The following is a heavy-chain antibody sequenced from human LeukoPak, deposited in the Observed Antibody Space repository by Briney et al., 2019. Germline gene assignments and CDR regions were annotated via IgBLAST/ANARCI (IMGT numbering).Heavy chain of an antibody. Sequence: ASVKVSCKASGYTFTNYGISWVRQAPGQGLEWMGWISAYNGNTNYAQKLQGRVTMTTDTSTSTAYMELRSLRSDDTAVYYCARTAYGGNFFDYWGQGTLVTVSS. CDR1: GYTFTNYG. J-gene: IGHJ4*02. V-gene: IGHV1-18*01. D-gene: IGHD4-17*01. CDR3: ARTAYGGNFFDY. CDR2: ISAYNGNT.